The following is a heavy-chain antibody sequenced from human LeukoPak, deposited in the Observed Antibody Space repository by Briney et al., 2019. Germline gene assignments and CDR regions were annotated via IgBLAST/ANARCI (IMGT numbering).Heavy chain of an antibody. J-gene: IGHJ6*02. CDR2: ITPIFGTA. CDR3: ARLRLIAAAGINYYYGMDV. CDR1: GGTFSSYA. D-gene: IGHD6-13*01. V-gene: IGHV1-69*13. Sequence: SVKLSCNSSGGTFSSYAISWVRQAPGQGLEWMGGITPIFGTANYAQKFQGRVTITADESTSTAYMELSSLRSEDTAVYYCARLRLIAAAGINYYYGMDVWGQGTTVTVSS.